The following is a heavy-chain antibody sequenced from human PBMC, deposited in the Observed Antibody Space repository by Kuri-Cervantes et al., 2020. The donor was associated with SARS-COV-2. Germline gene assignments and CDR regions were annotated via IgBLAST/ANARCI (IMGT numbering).Heavy chain of an antibody. D-gene: IGHD3-10*01. J-gene: IGHJ4*02. CDR2: ISYDGSNK. V-gene: IGHV3-30*03. Sequence: GESLKISCAASGFTFSSYGMHWVRQAPGKGLEWVAVISYDGSNKYYADSVKGRFTISRDNSKNTLYLQMNSLRAEDTAVYYCARDLAVGVGILWFGELLYPWYFDYWGQGTLVTVSS. CDR1: GFTFSSYG. CDR3: ARDLAVGVGILWFGELLYPWYFDY.